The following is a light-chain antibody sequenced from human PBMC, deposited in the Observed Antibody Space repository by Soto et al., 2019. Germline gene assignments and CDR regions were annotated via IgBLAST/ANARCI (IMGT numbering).Light chain of an antibody. J-gene: IGKJ3*01. Sequence: DIQMTQSPSSLSASVGDRVTITCRASQSISSYLNWYQQKPGKAPKLLLYAASSLQSGVLSRFSGSGSGTDFTLAISSLHPEDFATYYCQQSYSTPRITFGPGTKVDIK. CDR1: QSISSY. V-gene: IGKV1-39*01. CDR3: QQSYSTPRIT. CDR2: AAS.